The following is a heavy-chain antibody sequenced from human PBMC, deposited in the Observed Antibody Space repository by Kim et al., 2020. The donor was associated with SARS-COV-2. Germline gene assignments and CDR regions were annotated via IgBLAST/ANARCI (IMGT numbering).Heavy chain of an antibody. D-gene: IGHD7-27*01. Sequence: APKFQGRVTMTRDTSTSTVYMELSSLRSEDTAVYYCARGANWGSKPRFDYWGQGTLVTVSS. V-gene: IGHV1-46*01. J-gene: IGHJ4*02. CDR3: ARGANWGSKPRFDY.